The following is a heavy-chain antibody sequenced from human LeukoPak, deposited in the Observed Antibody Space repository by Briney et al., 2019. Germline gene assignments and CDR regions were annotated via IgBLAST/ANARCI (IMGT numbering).Heavy chain of an antibody. J-gene: IGHJ4*02. CDR2: IYTSGST. CDR1: GGSISSYH. CDR3: ARDSTYYYDSSGYYFGY. V-gene: IGHV4-4*07. D-gene: IGHD3-22*01. Sequence: SETLSLTCTVSGGSISSYHWSWIRQPAGKGLEWIGRIYTSGSTNYNPSLKSRVTMSVDTSKNQFSLKLSSVTAADTAVYYCARDSTYYYDSSGYYFGYWGQGTLVTVSS.